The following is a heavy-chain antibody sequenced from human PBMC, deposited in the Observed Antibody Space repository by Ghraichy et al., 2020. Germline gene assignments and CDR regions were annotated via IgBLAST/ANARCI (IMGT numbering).Heavy chain of an antibody. CDR2: INHSGST. D-gene: IGHD2/OR15-2a*01. J-gene: IGHJ5*02. V-gene: IGHV4-34*01. CDR1: GGSFSGYY. Sequence: GSLSLTCAVYGGSFSGYYWSWIRQPPGKGLEWIGEINHSGSTNYNPSLKSRVTISVDTSKNQFSLKLSSVTAADTAVYYCARDGVDYFYYNWFDPWGQGTLVTVSS. CDR3: ARDGVDYFYYNWFDP.